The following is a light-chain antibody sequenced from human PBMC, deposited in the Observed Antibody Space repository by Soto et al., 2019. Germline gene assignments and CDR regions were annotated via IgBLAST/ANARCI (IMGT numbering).Light chain of an antibody. Sequence: EIVLTQSPGTLSVSPGERVTLSCRASESLSTFLAWYQQKPGQAPRLLIYGASTKATGIPAGFSGSGSATDFTLTISSLQSEDSAVYYCQSYNDWPFAFGQGTKLEI. V-gene: IGKV3-15*01. CDR2: GAS. CDR1: ESLSTF. J-gene: IGKJ2*01. CDR3: QSYNDWPFA.